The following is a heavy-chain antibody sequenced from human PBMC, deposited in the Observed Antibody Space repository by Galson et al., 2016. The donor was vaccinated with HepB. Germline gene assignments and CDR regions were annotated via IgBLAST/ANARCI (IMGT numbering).Heavy chain of an antibody. J-gene: IGHJ5*02. V-gene: IGHV6-1*01. CDR2: TYYRSKWYN. Sequence: CAISGDSVSSHRAAWTWIRQSPLRGLEWLGRTYYRSKWYNDYAVSVKSRITIHPDTSKHQFSLQLNSVTPEDTAVYYCAVVRCSTFRCQNWFDPWGQGTLFTVSS. CDR3: AVVRCSTFRCQNWFDP. CDR1: GDSVSSHRAA. D-gene: IGHD2/OR15-2a*01.